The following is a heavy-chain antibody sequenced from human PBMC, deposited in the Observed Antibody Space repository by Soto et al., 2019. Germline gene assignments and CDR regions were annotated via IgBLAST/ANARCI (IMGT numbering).Heavy chain of an antibody. Sequence: QVQLVQSGAEVKKPGSSVKVSCKASGGTFSSYAISWVRQAPGQGLEWMGGIIPIFGTANYAQKFQGRVTITADESTSTAYMELSSLRSEDTAMYYCARAPNLYDFWSGYSPYWYFDLWGRGTLVTVSS. CDR1: GGTFSSYA. CDR2: IIPIFGTA. J-gene: IGHJ2*01. CDR3: ARAPNLYDFWSGYSPYWYFDL. V-gene: IGHV1-69*01. D-gene: IGHD3-3*01.